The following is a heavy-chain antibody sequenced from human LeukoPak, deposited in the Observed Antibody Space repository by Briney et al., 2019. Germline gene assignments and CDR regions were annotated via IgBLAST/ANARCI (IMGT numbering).Heavy chain of an antibody. Sequence: ASVKVSCKASGCTFTSYGISWVRQAPGQGLEWMGWISDYNGNTNYAQKLQGRVTMTTDTSTSTAYMELRSLRSDDTAVYYCARDHLVAGDFDYWGQGTLVTVSS. CDR1: GCTFTSYG. D-gene: IGHD6-19*01. CDR2: ISDYNGNT. V-gene: IGHV1-18*04. CDR3: ARDHLVAGDFDY. J-gene: IGHJ4*02.